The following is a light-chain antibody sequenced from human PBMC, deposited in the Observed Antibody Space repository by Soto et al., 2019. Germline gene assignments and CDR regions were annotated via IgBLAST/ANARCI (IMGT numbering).Light chain of an antibody. Sequence: LITHSQATLSVSPGERATLSCRASQSASNNLAWYQQKPGQAPRLLISGASTRATGIPARLSGSGSGTEFTLTISSLQSEDFAVYYCQQYDNWPLTFGQGTRLEI. CDR2: GAS. CDR1: QSASNN. J-gene: IGKJ5*01. V-gene: IGKV3-15*01. CDR3: QQYDNWPLT.